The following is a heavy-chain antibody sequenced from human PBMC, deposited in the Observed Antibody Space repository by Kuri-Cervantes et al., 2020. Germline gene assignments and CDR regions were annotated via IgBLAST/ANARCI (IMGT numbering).Heavy chain of an antibody. J-gene: IGHJ4*02. V-gene: IGHV1-24*01. Sequence: ASVKVSCKVSGYTLTELSMHWVRQAPGKGLEWMGGFDPEDGETIYAQKSQGRVTITADKSTSTAYMELSSLRSEDTAVYYCAREYCSGGSCYYFDYWGQGTLVTVSS. CDR1: GYTLTELS. D-gene: IGHD2-15*01. CDR3: AREYCSGGSCYYFDY. CDR2: FDPEDGET.